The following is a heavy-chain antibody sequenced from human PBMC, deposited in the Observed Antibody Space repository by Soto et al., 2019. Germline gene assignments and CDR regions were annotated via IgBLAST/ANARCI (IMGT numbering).Heavy chain of an antibody. CDR2: ISGSGGST. V-gene: IGHV3-23*01. D-gene: IGHD1-1*01. CDR1: GFTFSSYA. J-gene: IGHJ6*03. Sequence: GGSLRLSCAASGFTFSSYAMSWVRQAPGKGLEWVSAISGSGGSTYYADSVKGRFTISRDNSKNTLYLQMNSLRAEDTAVYYCAKESLGENDDEGPYYYYYYMDVWGKGTTVTVSS. CDR3: AKESLGENDDEGPYYYYYYMDV.